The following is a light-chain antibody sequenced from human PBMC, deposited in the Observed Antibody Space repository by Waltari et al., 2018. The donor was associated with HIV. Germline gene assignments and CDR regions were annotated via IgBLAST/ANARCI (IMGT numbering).Light chain of an antibody. Sequence: QSVLTQPPSVSGAPGQRVTFSCTGISSNIGAGYDVHWYQQLPGTAPKLLIYGNNNRPSGVPDRFTGSKSGTSASLAITGLQAEDEADYYCQSYDSSLSGSWVFGGGTKLTVL. CDR2: GNN. CDR3: QSYDSSLSGSWV. CDR1: SSNIGAGYD. J-gene: IGLJ3*02. V-gene: IGLV1-40*01.